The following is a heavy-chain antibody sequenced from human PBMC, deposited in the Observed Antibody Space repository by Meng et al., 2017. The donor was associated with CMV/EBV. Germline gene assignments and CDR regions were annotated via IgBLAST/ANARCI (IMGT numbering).Heavy chain of an antibody. CDR2: IKQDGSEK. CDR1: GFTFSSYW. J-gene: IGHJ6*02. CDR3: ARDNTIFGVGMDV. V-gene: IGHV3-7*01. Sequence: GGSLRLSCAASGFTFSSYWMSWVRQAPGKGLEWVANIKQDGSEKYYVDSVKGRFTISRDNAKNSLYLQINSLRAEDTAVYYCARDNTIFGVGMDVWGQGTTVTVSS. D-gene: IGHD3-3*01.